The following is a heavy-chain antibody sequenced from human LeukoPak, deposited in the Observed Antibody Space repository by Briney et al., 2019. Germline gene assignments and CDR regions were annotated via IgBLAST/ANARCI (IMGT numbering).Heavy chain of an antibody. CDR2: ISAYNGNT. D-gene: IGHD3-22*01. V-gene: IGHV1-18*01. J-gene: IGHJ4*02. CDR3: ARGRARVYDSSGYPDY. CDR1: GYIFTSYG. Sequence: ASVKVSCKASGYIFTSYGISWVRQAPGQGLEWMGWISAYNGNTNYAQKLQGRVTMTTDTSTSTAYMELRSLRSDDTAVYYCARGRARVYDSSGYPDYWGQGTLVTVSS.